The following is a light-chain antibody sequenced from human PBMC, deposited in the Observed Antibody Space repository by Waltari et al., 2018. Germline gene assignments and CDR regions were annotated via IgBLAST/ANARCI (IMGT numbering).Light chain of an antibody. CDR2: EVN. CDR1: TSDIGGYKY. Sequence: QSALTQPASVSGSPGQSTTISCTGSTSDIGGYKYVSWYQQFRGEAPKLIISEVNNRPSGVSNRFSGSKSDNTASLTISGLQAEDEADYFCASYSSSTTFVLFGGGTKLTVL. V-gene: IGLV2-14*01. J-gene: IGLJ3*02. CDR3: ASYSSSTTFVL.